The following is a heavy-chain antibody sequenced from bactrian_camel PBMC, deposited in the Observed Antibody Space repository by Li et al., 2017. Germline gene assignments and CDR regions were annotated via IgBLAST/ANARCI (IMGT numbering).Heavy chain of an antibody. CDR3: AANTHGICTLEIDWYTF. V-gene: IGHV3-3*01. D-gene: IGHD6*01. Sequence: HVQLVESGGGSVEAGGSLRLSCAASGYTVCMAWFRQAPGKGREGLVAIGRRGAITGAADSVKGRFSISRDDAENTVYLQMNSLKPEDTAMYYCAANTHGICTLEIDWYTFWGQGTQVTVS. CDR2: IGRRGAIT. J-gene: IGHJ4*01. CDR1: GYTVC.